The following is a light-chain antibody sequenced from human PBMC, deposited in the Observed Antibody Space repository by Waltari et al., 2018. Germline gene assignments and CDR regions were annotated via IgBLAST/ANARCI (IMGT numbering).Light chain of an antibody. Sequence: QSALTQPPSASGSPGQSVTISCTGTSSDVGGYNSVSWYQQHPGKAPQLMIYEVSKRPSGVPDRFSGAKSGNTASLTVAGLQAEDEADYYCSSYAGSNNLGFGGGTKLTVL. CDR2: EVS. CDR3: SSYAGSNNLG. CDR1: SSDVGGYNS. V-gene: IGLV2-8*01. J-gene: IGLJ2*01.